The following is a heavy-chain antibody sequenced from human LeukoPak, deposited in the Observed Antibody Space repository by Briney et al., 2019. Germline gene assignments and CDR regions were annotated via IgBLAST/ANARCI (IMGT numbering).Heavy chain of an antibody. Sequence: GGSLRLSCAASGFTFSSYAMSWVRQAPGKGLDWVAVILEDGSYQYYADSVKGRFTISRDNSKNTLFLQMNSLRGEDTAMYYCARVQGGGYRTADYWGQGTLVTVSS. V-gene: IGHV3-30*04. CDR1: GFTFSSYA. CDR2: ILEDGSYQ. J-gene: IGHJ4*02. D-gene: IGHD1-14*01. CDR3: ARVQGGGYRTADY.